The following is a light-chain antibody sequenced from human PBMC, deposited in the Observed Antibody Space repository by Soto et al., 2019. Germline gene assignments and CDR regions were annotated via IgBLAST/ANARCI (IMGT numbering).Light chain of an antibody. CDR3: SSYTSSSTPLV. V-gene: IGLV2-14*01. CDR1: SXDVGDYDF. J-gene: IGLJ1*01. Sequence: QSALTQPASVSGSPGQSITISCTGASXDVGDYDFVSWYLQHPGKVPKLIIYEVTKRPSGVSDRFSGSKSGNTASLTISGLQAEDEADYYCSSYTSSSTPLVFGTGTKFTVL. CDR2: EVT.